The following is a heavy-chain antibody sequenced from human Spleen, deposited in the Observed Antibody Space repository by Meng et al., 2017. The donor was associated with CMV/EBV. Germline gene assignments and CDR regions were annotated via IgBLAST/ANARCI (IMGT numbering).Heavy chain of an antibody. J-gene: IGHJ4*02. CDR3: ARDREFLLYYFDY. V-gene: IGHV1-2*04. D-gene: IGHD3-10*01. CDR2: IHGNSGDT. Sequence: QVQLVQSGAEVKKPGTSVKVACRASGYTFTGHYIHWVRQAPGQGLEWMGWIHGNSGDTNYAQKFEGSVTMTRDTSISTAYMELSXLRSXDXAVYYCARDREFLLYYFDYWGQGTLVTVSS. CDR1: GYTFTGHY.